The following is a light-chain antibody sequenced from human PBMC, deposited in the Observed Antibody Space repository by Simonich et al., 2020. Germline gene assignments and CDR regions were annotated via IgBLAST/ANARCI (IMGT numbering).Light chain of an antibody. CDR1: NSDVGGYNY. CDR3: SSYTSSSPVV. CDR2: DVI. V-gene: IGLV2-14*03. J-gene: IGLJ2*01. Sequence: QSALTQPASVSGSPGQSITISCTETNSDVGGYNYVSWYQQNPGKAPKLMIYDVINRPSGVSKRFAGSKSDNTASLTISGLQAEDEADYYCSSYTSSSPVVFGGGTKLTVL.